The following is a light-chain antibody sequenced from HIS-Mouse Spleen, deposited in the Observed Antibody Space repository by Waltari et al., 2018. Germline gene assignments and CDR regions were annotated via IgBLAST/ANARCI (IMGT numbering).Light chain of an antibody. CDR1: SSDVGGYNY. CDR3: CSYAGSYRV. CDR2: DVS. V-gene: IGLV2-11*01. Sequence: QSALTQPRSVSGSPGQSVTISCTGTSSDVGGYNYVSRYQQHPGKAPKLMIYDVSKRPSGVPVRFSGSKSGNTASLTISGLQAEDGADYYCCSYAGSYRVFGTGTKVTVL. J-gene: IGLJ1*01.